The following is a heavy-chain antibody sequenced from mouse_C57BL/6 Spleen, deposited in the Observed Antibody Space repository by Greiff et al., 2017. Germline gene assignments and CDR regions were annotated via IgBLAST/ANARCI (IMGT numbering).Heavy chain of an antibody. J-gene: IGHJ3*01. Sequence: EVQLVESGPVLVKPGASVKMSCKASGYTFTDYYMNWVKQSHGKSLEWIGVINPYNGGTSYNQKFKGKATLTVDKSSSTAYMELNSLTSEDSAVYYCARSTTVVEGGFAYWGQGTLVTVSA. CDR1: GYTFTDYY. CDR3: ARSTTVVEGGFAY. V-gene: IGHV1-19*01. D-gene: IGHD1-1*01. CDR2: INPYNGGT.